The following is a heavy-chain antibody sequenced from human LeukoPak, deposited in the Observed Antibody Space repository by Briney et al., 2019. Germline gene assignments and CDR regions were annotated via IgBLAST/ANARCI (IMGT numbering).Heavy chain of an antibody. CDR2: INPNSGGT. J-gene: IGHJ3*02. V-gene: IGHV1-2*02. Sequence: ASVTVFCKASGYIFSDYHMHWVRQAPGQGLEWLGWINPNSGGTNYAQKFQDRVIVTRDTSISTVYMELSRLRSDDTAMFYCARDNRGSDDAFGIWGQGTKVTVSS. D-gene: IGHD3-10*01. CDR1: GYIFSDYH. CDR3: ARDNRGSDDAFGI.